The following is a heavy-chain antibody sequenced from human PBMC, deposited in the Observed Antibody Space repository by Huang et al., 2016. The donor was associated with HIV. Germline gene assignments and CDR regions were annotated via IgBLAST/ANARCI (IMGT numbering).Heavy chain of an antibody. D-gene: IGHD6-19*01. J-gene: IGHJ2*01. CDR2: VNHGGRT. CDR1: GGSLHGYY. CDR3: ATSRSGSGWFLDI. Sequence: QVQLYQWGAGPLRPSETLSLTCGVSGGSLHGYYWNWLRQSPGRGLEWIGEVNHGGRTKYNPSLKSRVTISVDTSKIQFSLNLTSVTATDTADYYCATSRSGSGWFLDIWGRGTLVSVSS. V-gene: IGHV4-34*01.